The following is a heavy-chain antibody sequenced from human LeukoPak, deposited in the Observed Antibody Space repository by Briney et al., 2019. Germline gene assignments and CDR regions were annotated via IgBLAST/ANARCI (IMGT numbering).Heavy chain of an antibody. D-gene: IGHD3-22*01. Sequence: GGSLRLSCVVSGFTVSNNYMSWVRQAPRKGLEWVSLIYSGGSTYYADSVKGRFTISRDNSKNTLYLQMNSLRAEDTAVYYCACRVGFYYDSSGYKSRNAFDIWGQGTMVTVSS. CDR3: ACRVGFYYDSSGYKSRNAFDI. CDR1: GFTVSNNY. CDR2: IYSGGST. V-gene: IGHV3-53*01. J-gene: IGHJ3*02.